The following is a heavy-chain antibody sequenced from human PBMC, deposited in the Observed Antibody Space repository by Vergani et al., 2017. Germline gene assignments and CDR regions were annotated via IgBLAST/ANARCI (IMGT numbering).Heavy chain of an antibody. CDR1: GGSISSYY. J-gene: IGHJ6*03. CDR2: IYYSVST. V-gene: IGHV4-59*08. CDR3: ARQSYGDYRGLYYYYYYYMDV. Sequence: QVQLQESGPGLVKPSETLSLTCTVSGGSISSYYWSLIRQPPGKGLEWIGYIYYSVSTNYNPSLKSRVTISVDTSKNQFSLTLSSVTAADTAVYYCARQSYGDYRGLYYYYYYYMDVWGKGTTVTVSS. D-gene: IGHD4-17*01.